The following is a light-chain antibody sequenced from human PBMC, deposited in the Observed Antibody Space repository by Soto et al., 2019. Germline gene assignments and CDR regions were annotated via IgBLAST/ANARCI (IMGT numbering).Light chain of an antibody. Sequence: QSALTQPRSVSGSPGQSVTISCTGTSSDVGGYNYVSWYQQHPVKAPKLMIYDVSKRPSGVPDRFSGSKSGNTASLTISGLQAEDEAYYYCCSDAGSYTLFGGGTKLTVL. J-gene: IGLJ2*01. V-gene: IGLV2-11*01. CDR3: CSDAGSYTL. CDR2: DVS. CDR1: SSDVGGYNY.